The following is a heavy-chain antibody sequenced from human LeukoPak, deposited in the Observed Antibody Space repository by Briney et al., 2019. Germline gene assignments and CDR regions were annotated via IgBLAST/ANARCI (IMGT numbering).Heavy chain of an antibody. Sequence: ASVKVSCKASGGTFSSYAISWVRQAPGQGLEWMGGIIPIFGTANYAQKFQGRATITTDESTSTAYMELSSLRSEDTAVYYCAREWGGIAARPYYYYYYMDVWGKGTTVTVSS. CDR3: AREWGGIAARPYYYYYYMDV. D-gene: IGHD6-6*01. J-gene: IGHJ6*03. V-gene: IGHV1-69*05. CDR2: IIPIFGTA. CDR1: GGTFSSYA.